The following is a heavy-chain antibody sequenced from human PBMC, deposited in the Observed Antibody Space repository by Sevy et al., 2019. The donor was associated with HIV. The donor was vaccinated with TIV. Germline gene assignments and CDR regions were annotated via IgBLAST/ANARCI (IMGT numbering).Heavy chain of an antibody. D-gene: IGHD3-9*01. CDR3: FKQIVAGGIFY. Sequence: SQTLSLTCAISGDSVSSNIAYWTWIRQSPSRGLEWLGRTCFRSTWYNDYAPSVKSRITINPDTSNNQFSLHLKYVTPEDTAIYYCFKQIVAGGIFYWGQGTLVTVSS. CDR1: GDSVSSNIAY. CDR2: TCFRSTWYN. J-gene: IGHJ4*02. V-gene: IGHV6-1*01.